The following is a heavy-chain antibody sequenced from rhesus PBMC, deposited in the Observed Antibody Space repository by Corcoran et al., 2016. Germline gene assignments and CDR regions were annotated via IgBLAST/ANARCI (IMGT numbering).Heavy chain of an antibody. J-gene: IGHJ4*01. Sequence: QVQLQESGPGLVKPSETLSLTCAVSGGSISRSYYYWSWLRQAPGKGLEWIGSISYSGSTSNNPSLKSRVTISRDTSKNQFSLKLSSVTAADTAVYYCARPHYGSSYYFDYWGQGVLVTVSS. V-gene: IGHV4-122*02. D-gene: IGHD4-29*01. CDR2: ISYSGST. CDR3: ARPHYGSSYYFDY. CDR1: GGSISRSYYY.